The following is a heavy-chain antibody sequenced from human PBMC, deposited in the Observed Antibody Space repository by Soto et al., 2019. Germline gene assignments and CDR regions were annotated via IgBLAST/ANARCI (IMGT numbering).Heavy chain of an antibody. V-gene: IGHV1-8*01. CDR3: ARGLLAVKWSEGMDV. CDR1: GYAMTSYD. CDR2: MNPNSGNT. D-gene: IGHD2-15*01. Sequence: SVKGDCKAAGYAMTSYDINWGRQATVQGLEWMGWMNPNSGNTGYAQKFQGRVTMTRNTSISTAYMELSSLRSEDTAVYYCARGLLAVKWSEGMDVWGQGTTVTVSS. J-gene: IGHJ6*02.